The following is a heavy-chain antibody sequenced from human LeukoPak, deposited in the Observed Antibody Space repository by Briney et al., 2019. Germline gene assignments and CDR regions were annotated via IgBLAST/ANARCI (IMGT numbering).Heavy chain of an antibody. CDR3: ARVLPKNYDMDV. CDR1: GFTFSSYS. V-gene: IGHV3-48*01. CDR2: VSSGSSTI. Sequence: GGSLRLSCAASGFTFSSYSMNWFRQAPGKGLEWVSYVSSGSSTIYYTDSVKGRFTISRDNAKNSLYLQMNSLRAEDTAVCYCARVLPKNYDMDVWGQGTTVTVSS. J-gene: IGHJ6*02.